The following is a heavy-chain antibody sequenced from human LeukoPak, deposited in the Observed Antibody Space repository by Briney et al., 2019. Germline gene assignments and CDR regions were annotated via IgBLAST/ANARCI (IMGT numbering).Heavy chain of an antibody. J-gene: IGHJ3*02. V-gene: IGHV3-30*02. CDR1: GSTFSSYG. Sequence: PGGSLKLSCAASGSTFSSYGMHWVRQAPGKGPEWVAFIRYDGSNKYYADSVKGRFTISRDNSKNTLYLQMNSLRAEDTAVYYCAKAQGSGGSCYVVCGFDIWGQGTMVTVSS. D-gene: IGHD2-15*01. CDR2: IRYDGSNK. CDR3: AKAQGSGGSCYVVCGFDI.